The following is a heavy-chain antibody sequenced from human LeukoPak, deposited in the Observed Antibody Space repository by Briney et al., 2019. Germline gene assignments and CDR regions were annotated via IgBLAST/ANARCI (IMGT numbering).Heavy chain of an antibody. J-gene: IGHJ4*02. CDR1: GFTFDDYA. CDR3: AKVIRYGSGSDPTFDY. Sequence: PGGSLRLSCAASGFTFDDYAMHWVRQAPGKGLEWVSGISWNSGSKGYADSVKGRFTISRDNAKNSLYLQMNSLRAEDTALYYCAKVIRYGSGSDPTFDYWGQGTLVTVSS. CDR2: ISWNSGSK. V-gene: IGHV3-9*01. D-gene: IGHD3-10*01.